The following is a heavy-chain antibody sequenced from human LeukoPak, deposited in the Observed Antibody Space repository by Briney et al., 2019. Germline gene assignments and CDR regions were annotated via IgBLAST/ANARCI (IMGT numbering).Heavy chain of an antibody. V-gene: IGHV1-2*04. CDR2: INPNSGGT. CDR3: ARDITGTTGLGVDAFDI. CDR1: GYAFTGYY. J-gene: IGHJ3*02. Sequence: ASVKVSCKASGYAFTGYYMHWVRQAPGQGLEWMGWINPNSGGTNYAQKFQGWVTMTRDTSISTAYMELSRLRSDDTAVYYCARDITGTTGLGVDAFDIWGQGTMVTVSS. D-gene: IGHD1-20*01.